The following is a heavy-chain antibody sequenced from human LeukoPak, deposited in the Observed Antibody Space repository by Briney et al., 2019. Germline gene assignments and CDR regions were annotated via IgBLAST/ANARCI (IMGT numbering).Heavy chain of an antibody. J-gene: IGHJ3*02. CDR3: AGLHDYGDYHI. V-gene: IGHV4-59*08. Sequence: SETLSLTCTVSGGSISSYYWSWIRQPPGKGLEWIGYIYYSGSTNYNPSLKSRVTISVDTSKNQFSLKLSSVTAADTAVYYCAGLHDYGDYHIWGQGTMVTVSS. CDR2: IYYSGST. D-gene: IGHD4-17*01. CDR1: GGSISSYY.